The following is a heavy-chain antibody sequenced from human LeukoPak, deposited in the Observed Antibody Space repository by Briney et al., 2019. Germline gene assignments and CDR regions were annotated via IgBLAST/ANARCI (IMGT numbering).Heavy chain of an antibody. CDR1: GGSISSYY. CDR2: IYYSGST. J-gene: IGHJ4*02. D-gene: IGHD3-22*01. CDR3: ARVGDTSSYFYYFDY. Sequence: SETLSLTCTVSGGSISSYYWSWIRQPPGKGLEWIGYIYYSGSTNYNPSLKSRVTMSVDTSKNQFSLKMSSVTAADTAVYYCARVGDTSSYFYYFDYWGQGTLVTVSS. V-gene: IGHV4-59*01.